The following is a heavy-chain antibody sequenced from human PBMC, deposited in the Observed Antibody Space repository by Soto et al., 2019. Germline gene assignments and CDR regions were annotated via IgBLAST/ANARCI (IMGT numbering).Heavy chain of an antibody. Sequence: VQLVESGGGVVQPGRSLRLSCAASGFTFSDYAMHWVRQAPGKGLEWVAVVSHDGRNTHYADSVKGRFTISRDSSKNTVSLEMTGLRAEDTAVYYCAKGGRQWLVTSDFNYWGQGDLVTVSS. V-gene: IGHV3-30*18. CDR2: VSHDGRNT. J-gene: IGHJ4*02. D-gene: IGHD6-19*01. CDR1: GFTFSDYA. CDR3: AKGGRQWLVTSDFNY.